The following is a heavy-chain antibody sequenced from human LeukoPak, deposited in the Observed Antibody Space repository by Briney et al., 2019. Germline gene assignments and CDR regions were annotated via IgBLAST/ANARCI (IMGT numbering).Heavy chain of an antibody. CDR2: ISAYNGNT. CDR1: GYTFTSYG. CDR3: ARVPRPSIAAAGTGPDY. Sequence: GASVKVSCKASGYTFTSYGISWVRQAPGQGLEWMGWISAYNGNTNYAQKLQGRVTMTTDTSTSTAYMELRSLRSDDTAVYYCARVPRPSIAAAGTGPDYWGQGAQVTVSS. J-gene: IGHJ4*02. V-gene: IGHV1-18*01. D-gene: IGHD6-13*01.